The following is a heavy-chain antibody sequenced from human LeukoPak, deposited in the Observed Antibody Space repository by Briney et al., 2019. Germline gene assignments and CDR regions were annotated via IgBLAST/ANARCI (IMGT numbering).Heavy chain of an antibody. V-gene: IGHV2-70*04. CDR3: ARMGTTTSTYSFDY. J-gene: IGHJ4*02. Sequence: SGPTLVNPTQTLTLTRTFSGLSLSTSGMRVSWIRHPPGKALEWLARIDWDDDKFYRTSLRTRLTISKDTSKNQVVLTLTNMDPVDTATYYCARMGTTTSTYSFDYWGQGTLVTVPS. D-gene: IGHD4-11*01. CDR1: GLSLSTSGMR. CDR2: IDWDDDK.